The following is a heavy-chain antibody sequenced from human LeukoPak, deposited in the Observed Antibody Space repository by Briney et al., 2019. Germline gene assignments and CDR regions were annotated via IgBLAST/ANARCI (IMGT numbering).Heavy chain of an antibody. Sequence: ASVKVSCKASGYTFTGYYIHWVRQAPGQGLEWMGWIYPNSGGTNYAQKFQGRVSVTRDTSISTVYMELSRLRYDDTAVYYCAIPRAGPKGGIFDYWGQGTLVTVSS. D-gene: IGHD1-1*01. V-gene: IGHV1-2*02. CDR3: AIPRAGPKGGIFDY. J-gene: IGHJ4*02. CDR2: IYPNSGGT. CDR1: GYTFTGYY.